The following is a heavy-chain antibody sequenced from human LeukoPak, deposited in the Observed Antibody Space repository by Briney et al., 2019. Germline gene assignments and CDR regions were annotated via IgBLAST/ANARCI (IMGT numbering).Heavy chain of an antibody. V-gene: IGHV3-74*01. Sequence: GGSLRLSCAASGFRLRSYWMPWVRQAPGKGLVWVSRINRDGSSAYYADSVKGRVTTSRDNAKNTLYLQMNSLRAEDTAVYYCAKCHRSTPYYFDYWGQGTLVTVSS. J-gene: IGHJ4*02. D-gene: IGHD1-26*01. CDR2: INRDGSSA. CDR1: GFRLRSYW. CDR3: AKCHRSTPYYFDY.